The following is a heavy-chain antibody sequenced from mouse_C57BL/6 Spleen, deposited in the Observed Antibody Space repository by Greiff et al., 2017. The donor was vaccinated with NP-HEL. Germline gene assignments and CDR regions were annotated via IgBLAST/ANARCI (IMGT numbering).Heavy chain of an antibody. Sequence: QVQLQQSGAELVRPGTSVKVSCKASGYAFTNYLIEWVKQRPGQGLEWIGVINPGSGGTNYNEKFKGKATLTADKSSSTAYMQLSSLTSEDSAVYFCARGSPYYGSSYDWYFDVWGTGTTVTVSS. CDR3: ARGSPYYGSSYDWYFDV. V-gene: IGHV1-54*01. J-gene: IGHJ1*03. D-gene: IGHD1-1*01. CDR1: GYAFTNYL. CDR2: INPGSGGT.